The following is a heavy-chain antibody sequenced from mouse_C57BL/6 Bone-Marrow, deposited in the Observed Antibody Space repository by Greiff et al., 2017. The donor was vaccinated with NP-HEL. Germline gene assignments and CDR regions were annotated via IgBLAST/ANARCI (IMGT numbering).Heavy chain of an antibody. V-gene: IGHV5-6*02. CDR1: GFTFSSYG. CDR2: ISSGGSYT. D-gene: IGHD3-1*01. CDR3: ARRGVGARDYFDY. Sequence: EVKVVESGGDLVKPGGSLKLSCAASGFTFSSYGMSWVRQTPDKRLEWVATISSGGSYTYYPDSVKGRFTISRDNATNTLYLQMSSLKSEDTAMYYWARRGVGARDYFDYGGQGTTLTVSS. J-gene: IGHJ2*01.